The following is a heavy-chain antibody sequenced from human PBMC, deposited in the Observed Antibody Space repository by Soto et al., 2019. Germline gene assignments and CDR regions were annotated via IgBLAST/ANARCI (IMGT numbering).Heavy chain of an antibody. CDR3: ARPQWELRDFLRIDEHSTPEDAFDI. V-gene: IGHV3-74*01. D-gene: IGHD1-26*01. Sequence: AGGSLRLSCAASGFTFSSYWMHWVRQAPGKGLVWVSRINSDGSSTSYADSVKGRFTISRDNAKNTLYLQMNSLRAEDTAVYYCARPQWELRDFLRIDEHSTPEDAFDIWGQGTMVTVSS. CDR1: GFTFSSYW. CDR2: INSDGSST. J-gene: IGHJ3*02.